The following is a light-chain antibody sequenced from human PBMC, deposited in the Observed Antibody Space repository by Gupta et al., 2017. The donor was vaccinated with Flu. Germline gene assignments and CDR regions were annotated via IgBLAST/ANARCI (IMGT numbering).Light chain of an antibody. J-gene: IGKJ1*01. CDR3: QYYYESPPQLA. V-gene: IGKV3-15*01. Sequence: TRSGAPGESATLPCSSSQLVSRNLAGYQQQTRQAPRLFMYGASTRATGVLARFSGSGAGTEYTLTISSRQSEDLATYYCQYYYESPPQLAFGQGTXVE. CDR1: QLVSRN. CDR2: GAS.